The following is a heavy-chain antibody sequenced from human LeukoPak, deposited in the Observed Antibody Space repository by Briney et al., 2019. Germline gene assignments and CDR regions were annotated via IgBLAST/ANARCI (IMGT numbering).Heavy chain of an antibody. Sequence: SQTLSLTCTVSGGSISSGGYYWSWIRQHPGKGLEWIGYIYYSGSTYYNPSLKSRVTISVDTSKNQFSLKLSSVTAADTAVYYCARESLWGNWFDPWGQGTLVTVSP. CDR1: GGSISSGGYY. CDR3: ARESLWGNWFDP. J-gene: IGHJ5*02. D-gene: IGHD3-10*01. CDR2: IYYSGST. V-gene: IGHV4-31*03.